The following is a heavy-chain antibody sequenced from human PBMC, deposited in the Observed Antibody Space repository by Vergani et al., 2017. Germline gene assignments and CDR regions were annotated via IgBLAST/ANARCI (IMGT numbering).Heavy chain of an antibody. CDR1: GFTFNHYA. D-gene: IGHD5-12*01. J-gene: IGHJ6*02. CDR3: AKANPRNSGYDYLFYYHTMDV. V-gene: IGHV3-23*01. Sequence: EVQVLESGGGWVQPGGSLRLSCAASGFTFNHYAMNWVRQAPGKGLEWVSGISGSGGSRYDAGSVKGRFSISRDSSKNTLYLQMNRLSAGDTAVYYCAKANPRNSGYDYLFYYHTMDVWGQETTVTVSS. CDR2: ISGSGGSR.